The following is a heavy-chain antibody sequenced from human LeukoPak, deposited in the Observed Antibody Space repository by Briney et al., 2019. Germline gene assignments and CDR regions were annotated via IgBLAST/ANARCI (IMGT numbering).Heavy chain of an antibody. CDR1: GFTFSTYP. D-gene: IGHD3-3*01. V-gene: IGHV3-30*18. CDR2: ISKEGSNK. CDR3: VKRGSDGGPYFFDY. Sequence: TGGSLRLSCGASGFTFSTYPMHWVRQAPGKGLEWVAAISKEGSNKYYADSVKGRYTISGDSSKNMLYLEMNSLSGEDTAVYYCVKRGSDGGPYFFDYWGQGTLVTVSS. J-gene: IGHJ4*02.